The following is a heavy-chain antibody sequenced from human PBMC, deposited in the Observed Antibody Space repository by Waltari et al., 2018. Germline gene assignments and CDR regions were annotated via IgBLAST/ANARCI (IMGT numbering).Heavy chain of an antibody. Sequence: VQLVESGAEVKKPGSSVKVSCKASGGTFSSYALSWVRQAPGQGLEWMGGIIPIFGTANYAQKFQGRVTITADESTSTAYMELSSLRSEDTAVYYCARDKRGRGPVYGMDVWGQGTTVTVSS. CDR1: GGTFSSYA. V-gene: IGHV1-69*01. CDR2: IIPIFGTA. CDR3: ARDKRGRGPVYGMDV. J-gene: IGHJ6*02. D-gene: IGHD6-25*01.